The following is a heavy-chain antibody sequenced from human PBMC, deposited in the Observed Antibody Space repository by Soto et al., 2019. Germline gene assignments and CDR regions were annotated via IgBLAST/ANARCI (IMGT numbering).Heavy chain of an antibody. CDR1: GFTFSSYA. D-gene: IGHD6-19*01. CDR3: AKVLYSSGWYSGFDY. V-gene: IGHV3-23*01. Sequence: EVQLLESGGGLVQPGGSLRLSCAASGFTFSSYAMSWVRQAPGKGLEWVSSISGSGGSTYYADSVKGRFTISRDNSKNTLYLQMNSLRADDTVVYYCAKVLYSSGWYSGFDYWGQGTLVTVSS. CDR2: ISGSGGST. J-gene: IGHJ4*02.